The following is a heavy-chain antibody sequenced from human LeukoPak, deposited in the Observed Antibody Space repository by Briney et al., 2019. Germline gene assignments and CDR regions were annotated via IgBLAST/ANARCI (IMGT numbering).Heavy chain of an antibody. CDR3: ARFSGNYSGVAFDI. D-gene: IGHD1-26*01. V-gene: IGHV1-69*13. J-gene: IGHJ3*02. Sequence: ASVKVSCKTSGGTLTSYALSWGRQAPGQGLEWRGGIIPLFVKANYADEFEGRITISADESTNTAYMELSSLRSEDTFVYYCARFSGNYSGVAFDIWGQGTMVTVSS. CDR2: IIPLFVKA. CDR1: GGTLTSYA.